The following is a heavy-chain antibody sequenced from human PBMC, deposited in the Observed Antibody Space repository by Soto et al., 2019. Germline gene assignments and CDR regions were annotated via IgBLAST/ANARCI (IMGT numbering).Heavy chain of an antibody. J-gene: IGHJ6*02. Sequence: GSLRLSCAASGFTFSSYAMHWVRQAPGKGLEWVAVISYDGSNKYYADSVKGRFTISRDNSKNTLYLQMNSLRAEDTAVYYCAREWFFTSGIPPEGMDVWGQGTTVTVS. CDR2: ISYDGSNK. CDR3: AREWFFTSGIPPEGMDV. CDR1: GFTFSSYA. D-gene: IGHD3-3*01. V-gene: IGHV3-30-3*01.